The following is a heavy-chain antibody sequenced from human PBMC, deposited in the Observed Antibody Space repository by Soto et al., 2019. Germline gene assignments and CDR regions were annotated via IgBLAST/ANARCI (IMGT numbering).Heavy chain of an antibody. CDR1: GFTVSSNY. D-gene: IGHD4-17*01. CDR3: ARDPPSDYGGIYGMDV. Sequence: EVQLVESGGGLVQPGGSLRLSCAASGFTVSSNYMSWVRQAPGKGLEWVSVIYSGGSTYYADTVKGRFTISRDNSKNTLYLQMNSLRAEDTAVYYCARDPPSDYGGIYGMDVWGQGTTVTVSS. J-gene: IGHJ6*02. CDR2: IYSGGST. V-gene: IGHV3-66*01.